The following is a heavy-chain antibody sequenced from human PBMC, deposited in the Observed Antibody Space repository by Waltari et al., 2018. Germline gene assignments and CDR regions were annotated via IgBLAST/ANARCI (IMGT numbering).Heavy chain of an antibody. CDR1: GGSISSSSYY. CDR2: IYYSGST. Sequence: QLQLQESGPGLVKPSETLSLTCTVSGGSISSSSYYWGWIRQPPGKGLEWIGSIYYSGSTYSNPSLMSRVTISVDTSKNQFSLKLSSVTAADTAVYYCARDGGSGSYSDAFDIWGQGTMVTVSS. J-gene: IGHJ3*02. CDR3: ARDGGSGSYSDAFDI. V-gene: IGHV4-39*07. D-gene: IGHD3-10*01.